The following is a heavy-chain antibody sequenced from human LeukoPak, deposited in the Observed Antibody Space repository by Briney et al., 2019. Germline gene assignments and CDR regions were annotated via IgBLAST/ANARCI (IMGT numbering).Heavy chain of an antibody. D-gene: IGHD2-2*01. CDR3: AKDSHPLLRYCSSTSCYYFDY. CDR1: GFTFSSYG. J-gene: IGHJ4*02. V-gene: IGHV3-30*02. CDR2: IRYDGSNK. Sequence: GGSLRLSCAASGFTFSSYGMHWVRRAPGKGLEWVAFIRYDGSNKYYADSVKGRFTISRDNSKNTLYLQMNSLRAEDTAVYYCAKDSHPLLRYCSSTSCYYFDYWGQGTLVTVSS.